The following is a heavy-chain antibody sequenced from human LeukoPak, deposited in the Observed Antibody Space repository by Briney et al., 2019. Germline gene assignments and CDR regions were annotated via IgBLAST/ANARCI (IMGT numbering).Heavy chain of an antibody. D-gene: IGHD3-16*02. CDR3: ARGPNYVWGSYRYFDY. V-gene: IGHV4-30-4*01. J-gene: IGHJ4*02. Sequence: SQTLSLTCTVSGASISSGDYYWSWNRQSPGKGLEWIGYIYYSGSTSYNPSLKSRVTISVDTSKNQFSLKLTSVTAADTAAYYCARGPNYVWGSYRYFDYWGQGTLVPVSS. CDR1: GASISSGDYY. CDR2: IYYSGST.